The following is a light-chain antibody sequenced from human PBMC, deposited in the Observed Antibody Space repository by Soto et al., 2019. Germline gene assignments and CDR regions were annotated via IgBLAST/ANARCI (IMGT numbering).Light chain of an antibody. V-gene: IGKV1-33*01. CDR3: QQYDNLPIT. CDR1: QEISNY. Sequence: DIQMTQSPSSLSASVGDRVTITCQASQEISNYLNWYQQKPGKAPKLLIYDASNLETGVPSRFSGSGSGTDFTFTISSLHPEDIATYYCQQYDNLPITFGGGTKVEIK. J-gene: IGKJ4*01. CDR2: DAS.